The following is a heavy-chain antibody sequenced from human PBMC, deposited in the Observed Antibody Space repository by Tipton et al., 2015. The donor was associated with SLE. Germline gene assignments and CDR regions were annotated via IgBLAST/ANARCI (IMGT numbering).Heavy chain of an antibody. CDR3: ARGRELTKGAFDI. Sequence: SLRLSCAASGFTFSSYGMHWVRQAPGKGLEWVAVIWYDGSNKYYADSVKGRFTISRDNSKNTLYLQMNSLRAEDTAVYYCARGRELTKGAFDIWGQGTMVTVSS. V-gene: IGHV3-33*01. CDR1: GFTFSSYG. J-gene: IGHJ3*02. D-gene: IGHD1-26*01. CDR2: IWYDGSNK.